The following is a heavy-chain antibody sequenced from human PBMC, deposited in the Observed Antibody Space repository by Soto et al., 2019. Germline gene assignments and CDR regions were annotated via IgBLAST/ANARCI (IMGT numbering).Heavy chain of an antibody. D-gene: IGHD1-26*01. CDR3: ATWHLQEHAYDI. V-gene: IGHV3-53*01. CDR2: LYDLDGT. Sequence: GGSLRLSCEAFGFTVSGKKYVDCVRQDKGKGLEWVSALYDLDGTYYSDSVKGRFTTSSDSSRTTVYLQMNSLKPDDTAVYSCATWHLQEHAYDIWGQGTMFTVSS. CDR1: GFTVSGKKY. J-gene: IGHJ3*02.